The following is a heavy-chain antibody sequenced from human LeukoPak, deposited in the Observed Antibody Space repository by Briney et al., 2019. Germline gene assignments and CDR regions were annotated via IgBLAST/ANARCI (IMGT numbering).Heavy chain of an antibody. D-gene: IGHD3-3*01. CDR3: ARERITIFGVVTSPDV. Sequence: ASVKVSCKASGYTFTGYYMHWVRQAPGQGLEWMGWINPNSGGTNYAQKFQGRVTMTRDTPISTAYMELSRLRSDDTAVYYCARERITIFGVVTSPDVWGKGTTVTVSS. CDR1: GYTFTGYY. CDR2: INPNSGGT. J-gene: IGHJ6*04. V-gene: IGHV1-2*02.